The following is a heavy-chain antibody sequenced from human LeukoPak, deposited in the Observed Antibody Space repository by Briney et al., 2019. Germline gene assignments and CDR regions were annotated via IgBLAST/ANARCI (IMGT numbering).Heavy chain of an antibody. V-gene: IGHV3-30*18. CDR3: AKDLDCTTTSCYHPLFDY. D-gene: IGHD2-2*01. CDR2: ISYDGSAK. J-gene: IGHJ4*02. Sequence: GGSLRLSCAASGFTFATYGMHWVRQAPGKGLEWVAVISYDGSAKYYADSVKGRFTISRDNSKFTLYLQVNSLRAEDTAVYYCAKDLDCTTTSCYHPLFDYWGQGTLVTVSS. CDR1: GFTFATYG.